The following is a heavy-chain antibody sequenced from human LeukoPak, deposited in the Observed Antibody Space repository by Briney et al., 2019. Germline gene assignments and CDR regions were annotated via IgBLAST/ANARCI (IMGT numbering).Heavy chain of an antibody. D-gene: IGHD3-16*01. CDR3: ARDVGRSYALDY. CDR1: GYTFTSYG. CDR2: ISAYNGNT. Sequence: ASVKVSCKASGYTFTSYGISWVRQAPGQGLEWMGWISAYNGNTDYAQSRQGRVTMTIDTSTSTVYMELRSLRSDATAVYYCARDVGRSYALDYWGQGTLVTVSS. V-gene: IGHV1-18*01. J-gene: IGHJ4*02.